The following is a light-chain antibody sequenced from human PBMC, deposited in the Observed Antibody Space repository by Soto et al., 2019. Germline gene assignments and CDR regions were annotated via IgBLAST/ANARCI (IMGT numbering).Light chain of an antibody. CDR3: SSYTSSSTLEWV. CDR1: SSDVGGYTY. Sequence: QSALTQPASVSGSPGQSITISCTGTSSDVGGYTYVSWYQQHPGKAPKLMIYDVSNRPSGVSNRFSGSKSGNTASLTISGLQAEDEADYYCSSYTSSSTLEWVFGGGTKLTVL. V-gene: IGLV2-14*01. J-gene: IGLJ3*02. CDR2: DVS.